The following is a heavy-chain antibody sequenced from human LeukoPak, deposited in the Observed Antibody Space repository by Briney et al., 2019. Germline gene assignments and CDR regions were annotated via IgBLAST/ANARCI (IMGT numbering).Heavy chain of an antibody. J-gene: IGHJ4*02. D-gene: IGHD2-15*01. Sequence: ASVKVSCKASGYTFTGYYMHWVRQAPGQGLEWMGWNNPNSGGTNYAQKFQGRVTMTRDTSISTAYMELSRLRSDDTAVYYCARDKARVVVAADYWGQGTLVTVSS. V-gene: IGHV1-2*02. CDR1: GYTFTGYY. CDR2: NNPNSGGT. CDR3: ARDKARVVVAADY.